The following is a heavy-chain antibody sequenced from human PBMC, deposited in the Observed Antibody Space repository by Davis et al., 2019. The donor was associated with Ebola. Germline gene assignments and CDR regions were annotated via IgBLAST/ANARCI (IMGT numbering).Heavy chain of an antibody. Sequence: LRLSCTVSGGSITDGNYYWIWVRQTPGKGLEWIGHIYYIGTTHYNPSLESRLTMSIETSKNQFHLHLTSVTAADTGVHYCARNSTTSGWFDPWGQGTVVTVSS. D-gene: IGHD2/OR15-2a*01. CDR2: IYYIGTT. CDR3: ARNSTTSGWFDP. J-gene: IGHJ5*02. CDR1: GGSITDGNYY. V-gene: IGHV4-30-4*01.